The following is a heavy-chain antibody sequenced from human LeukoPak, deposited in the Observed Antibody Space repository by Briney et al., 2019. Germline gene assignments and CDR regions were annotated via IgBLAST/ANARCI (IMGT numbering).Heavy chain of an antibody. D-gene: IGHD5-18*01. CDR2: ISSDGNNK. V-gene: IGHV3-30-3*01. CDR1: GFTFSSYA. CDR3: AKDRSDTAMVNNWFDP. J-gene: IGHJ5*02. Sequence: PGRSLRLSCAASGFTFSSYAMHWVRQAPGKGLEWVAVISSDGNNKYYADSVKGRFTISRDNSKNTLYLQMNSLRAEDTAVYYCAKDRSDTAMVNNWFDPWGQGTLVTVSS.